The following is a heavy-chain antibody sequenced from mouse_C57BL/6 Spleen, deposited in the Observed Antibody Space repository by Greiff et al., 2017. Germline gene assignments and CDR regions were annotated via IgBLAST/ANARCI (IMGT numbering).Heavy chain of an antibody. Sequence: QVQLQQPGAELVRPGTSVKLSCKASGYTFTSYWMHWVKQRPGQGLEWIGVIDPSDSYTNYNQKFKGKATLTVDTSSSTAYMQLSSLTSEDSAVYYCARCDYGNYYALDYWGQGTSVTVSS. CDR3: ARCDYGNYYALDY. D-gene: IGHD2-1*01. J-gene: IGHJ4*01. CDR1: GYTFTSYW. V-gene: IGHV1-59*01. CDR2: IDPSDSYT.